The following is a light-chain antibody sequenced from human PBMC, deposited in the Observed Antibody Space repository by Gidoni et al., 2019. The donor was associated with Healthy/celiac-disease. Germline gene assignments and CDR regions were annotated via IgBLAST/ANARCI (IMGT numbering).Light chain of an antibody. CDR1: QSVSSY. CDR3: QQRSNWPWT. CDR2: DAS. Sequence: EIVLTQSPATLSLSPGERATLSCSASQSVSSYLAWYQQKPGQAPRLLIYDASNRATGIPARFSGSGSGTDFTLTISSIEHEDFAVYYCQQRSNWPWTFGQGNKVEIK. J-gene: IGKJ1*01. V-gene: IGKV3-11*01.